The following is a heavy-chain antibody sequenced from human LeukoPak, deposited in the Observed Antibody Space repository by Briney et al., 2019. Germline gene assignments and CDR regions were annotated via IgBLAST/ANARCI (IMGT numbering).Heavy chain of an antibody. CDR1: GFTFSSYS. Sequence: TGGSLRLSCAASGFTFSSYSMNWVRRAPGKGLEWVSSMSSSSSYIYYADSVKGRFTISRDNAKNSVYLQMNSLRGEDTAVYYCARDPGVFDAFDIWGQGTMVTVSS. J-gene: IGHJ3*02. V-gene: IGHV3-21*01. CDR3: ARDPGVFDAFDI. CDR2: MSSSSSYI. D-gene: IGHD5/OR15-5a*01.